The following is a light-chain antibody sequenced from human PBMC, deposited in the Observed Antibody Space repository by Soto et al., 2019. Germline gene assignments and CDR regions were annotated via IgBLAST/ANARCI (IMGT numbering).Light chain of an antibody. CDR1: SGDVGAYDR. Sequence: QSALTQPRSVSGSPGQSVTISCTGTSGDVGAYDRVSWYQHHPTKAPKLIIYDVTNRPSGVPYRFSGSKSGSTASLTISGLQAEDEADYYCCSNAGGSSWVFGGGTKLTVL. J-gene: IGLJ3*02. V-gene: IGLV2-11*01. CDR3: CSNAGGSSWV. CDR2: DVT.